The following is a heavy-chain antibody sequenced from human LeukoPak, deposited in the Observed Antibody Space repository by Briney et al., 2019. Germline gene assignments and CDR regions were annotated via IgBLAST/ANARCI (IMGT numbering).Heavy chain of an antibody. D-gene: IGHD1-26*01. CDR1: GYTFTGYY. CDR2: INPNSGGT. J-gene: IGHJ4*02. V-gene: IGHV1-2*04. Sequence: SVTVSCTASGYTFTGYYMHWVRQAPGQGLEWMGWINPNSGGTNYAQKFQGWVTMTRDTSISTAYMELSRLRSDDTAVYYCATSIGSYYSFCDYWGQGTLVTVSS. CDR3: ATSIGSYYSFCDY.